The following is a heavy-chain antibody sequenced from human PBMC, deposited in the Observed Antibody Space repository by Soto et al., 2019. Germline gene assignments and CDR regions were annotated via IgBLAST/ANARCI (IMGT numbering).Heavy chain of an antibody. CDR3: ARTPRLLDS. J-gene: IGHJ4*02. CDR1: GFTFSVYW. D-gene: IGHD6-6*01. CDR2: ISTDSSAT. Sequence: EVQLVESGGGLVQPGGSLRLSYAASGFTFSVYWMNWVRQAPGKGLEWVAYISTDSSATNYVDSVKGRFTISRDNAKNTVYLHMNSLTAEDTAVYYCARTPRLLDSWGQGTLVTVSS. V-gene: IGHV3-7*01.